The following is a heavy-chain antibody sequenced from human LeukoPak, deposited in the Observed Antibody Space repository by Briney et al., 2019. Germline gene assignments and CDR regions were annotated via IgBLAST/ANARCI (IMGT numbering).Heavy chain of an antibody. J-gene: IGHJ4*02. V-gene: IGHV3-64*01. CDR2: ISSNGGST. D-gene: IGHD3-10*01. CDR1: GFTFSSYA. CDR3: ARASGSGYGSDYFDY. Sequence: GGSLRLSCAASGFTFSSYAMHWVRQAPGKGLEYVSAISSNGGSTYYANSVKGRFTISRDNSKNTLYLQMGSLRAEDMAVYYCARASGSGYGSDYFDYWGQGTLVTVSS.